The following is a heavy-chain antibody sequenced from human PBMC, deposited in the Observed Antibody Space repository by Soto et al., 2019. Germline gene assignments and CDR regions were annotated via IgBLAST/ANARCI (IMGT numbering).Heavy chain of an antibody. V-gene: IGHV4-30-4*01. CDR3: AREGFGRLEGVFDY. CDR2: IYYSGST. CDR1: GGSISSGDYY. D-gene: IGHD3-10*01. J-gene: IGHJ4*02. Sequence: QVQLQESGPGLVKPSQTLSLTCTVSGGSISSGDYYWSWIRQPPGKGLEWIGYIYYSGSTYYNPSLKSQVTISVDTSKNHYALKLSSVTAADTAVYYCAREGFGRLEGVFDYWGQVTLVTVSS.